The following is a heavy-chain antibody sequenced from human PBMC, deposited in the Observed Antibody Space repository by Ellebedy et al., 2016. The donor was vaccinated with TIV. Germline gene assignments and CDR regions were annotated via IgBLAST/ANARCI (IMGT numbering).Heavy chain of an antibody. CDR1: GFTFSSYA. CDR2: ISGSGGST. D-gene: IGHD2-2*01. Sequence: GESLKISXAASGFTFSSYAMSWVRQAPGKGLEWVSAISGSGGSTYYADSVKGRFTISRDNSENTLYLQMNSLRAEDTAVYYCAKLINVVVPAEDRFDYWGQGTLVTVSS. V-gene: IGHV3-23*01. CDR3: AKLINVVVPAEDRFDY. J-gene: IGHJ4*02.